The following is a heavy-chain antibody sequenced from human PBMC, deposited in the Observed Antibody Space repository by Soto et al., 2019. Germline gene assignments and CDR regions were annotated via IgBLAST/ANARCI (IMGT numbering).Heavy chain of an antibody. CDR2: IIPILDKP. CDR1: GGTFKMYA. V-gene: IGHV1-69*01. D-gene: IGHD3-16*02. Sequence: QVQLVQSGVEVREPGSAVKVSCKASGGTFKMYAMHWVRQAPGQGLEWMGGIIPILDKPTYAQKFQGRVTITVDDSTATAYMELSSHRSDDTAVYYCTRSIGSGGVLGGFDYWGQGTLVTVSS. CDR3: TRSIGSGGVLGGFDY. J-gene: IGHJ4*02.